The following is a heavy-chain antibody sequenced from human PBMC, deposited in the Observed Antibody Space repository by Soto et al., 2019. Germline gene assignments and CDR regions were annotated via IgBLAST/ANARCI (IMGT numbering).Heavy chain of an antibody. CDR2: ISGRGDDT. D-gene: IGHD3-3*01. Sequence: GGSLRLSCAASGFTFSNYGLSWVRQAPGKGLDWVSAISGRGDDTFYTDSVKGRFTISRDNSKSTLYLQMNSLRVEDTALYYCAKDLRVSPFGFQPPFDSWGQGTLVTVSS. CDR3: AKDLRVSPFGFQPPFDS. CDR1: GFTFSNYG. J-gene: IGHJ4*02. V-gene: IGHV3-23*01.